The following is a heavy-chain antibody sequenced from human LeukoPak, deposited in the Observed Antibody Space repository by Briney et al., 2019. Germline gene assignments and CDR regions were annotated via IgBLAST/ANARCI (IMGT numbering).Heavy chain of an antibody. J-gene: IGHJ4*02. CDR2: IYWSDDI. V-gene: IGHV2-5*01. CDR3: ARIRTDSSSWYGGFDY. D-gene: IGHD6-13*01. Sequence: SGPTLVKPTQTLTLTCTFSGFSLSTSAVGVGWIRQPPGRALEWLALIYWSDDIRYSPSLKSRLTISKDTSKNQVVLTMTNMDPVDTATYYCARIRTDSSSWYGGFDYWGQGTLVTVSS. CDR1: GFSLSTSAVG.